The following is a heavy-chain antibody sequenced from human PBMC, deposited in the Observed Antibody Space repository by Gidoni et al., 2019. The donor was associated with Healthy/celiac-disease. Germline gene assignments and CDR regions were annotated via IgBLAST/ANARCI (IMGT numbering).Heavy chain of an antibody. CDR1: GCTFSRYA. V-gene: IGHV1-69*01. D-gene: IGHD3-10*01. CDR2: IIPIFGTA. J-gene: IGHJ4*02. Sequence: QVQLVQSGAEVKKPGSSVKVSCKASGCTFSRYAISWVRQAPGQGLEWMGGIIPIFGTANYAKKFQGRVTITADESTSTAYMELSSLRSEDTAVYYCASRSMVQGVIAHEAPYWGQGTLVTVSS. CDR3: ASRSMVQGVIAHEAPY.